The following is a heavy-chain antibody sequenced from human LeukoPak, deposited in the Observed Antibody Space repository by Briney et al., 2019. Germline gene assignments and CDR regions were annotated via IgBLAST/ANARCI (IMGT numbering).Heavy chain of an antibody. D-gene: IGHD4-17*01. CDR1: GGSFSGYY. J-gene: IGHJ4*02. CDR3: ARGGGYGDYHMTFDY. CDR2: INHSGST. Sequence: SETLSLTCAVYGGSFSGYYWSWIRQPPGKGLEWIGEINHSGSTNYNPSLKSRVTMSVDTSKNQFSLKLSSVTAADTAVYYCARGGGYGDYHMTFDYWGQGTLVTVSS. V-gene: IGHV4-34*01.